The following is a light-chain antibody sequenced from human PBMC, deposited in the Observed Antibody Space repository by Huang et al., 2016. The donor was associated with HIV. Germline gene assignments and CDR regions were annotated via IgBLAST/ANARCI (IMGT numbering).Light chain of an antibody. CDR2: GAS. Sequence: DIQMTQSPSSPSASVGDRVIISCRASQSINKYLNWYQQMPGKAPKLLIYGASTLQRGVSSRFSGSVSGTDFTLTIGSLQPEDAATYYCQQSYKAPQTFGQGTLLEI. V-gene: IGKV1-39*01. CDR1: QSINKY. CDR3: QQSYKAPQT. J-gene: IGKJ2*01.